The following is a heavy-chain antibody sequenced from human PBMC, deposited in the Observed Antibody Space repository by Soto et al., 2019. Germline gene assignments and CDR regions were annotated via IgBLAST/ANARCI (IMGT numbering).Heavy chain of an antibody. CDR1: GFTFSSYS. J-gene: IGHJ6*02. D-gene: IGHD2-2*01. V-gene: IGHV3-48*01. CDR2: ISSSSSTI. Sequence: EVQLVESGGGLVQPGGSLRPSCAASGFTFSSYSMNWVRQAPGKGLEWVSYISSSSSTIYYADSVKGRFTISRDNAKNSLYLQMNSLRAEDTAVYYCARDYVGAYCSSTSCYSDYYYGMDVWGQGTTVTVSS. CDR3: ARDYVGAYCSSTSCYSDYYYGMDV.